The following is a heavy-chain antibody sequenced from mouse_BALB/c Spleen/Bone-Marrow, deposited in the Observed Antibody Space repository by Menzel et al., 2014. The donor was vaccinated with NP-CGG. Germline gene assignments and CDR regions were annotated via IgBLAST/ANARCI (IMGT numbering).Heavy chain of an antibody. CDR3: TIEYGITTKDYYALDY. J-gene: IGHJ4*01. D-gene: IGHD2-4*01. Sequence: QVQLKQSGAELVKSGASVKLSCKASGYTFTTYWMHWVRLRPGQGFDWIGEINPSSGGTYYNEKFRRKATLTVDKSSSTAYMQLSSLTSEDSAVYYCTIEYGITTKDYYALDYWGQGTSVTVSS. CDR2: INPSSGGT. CDR1: GYTFTTYW. V-gene: IGHV1S16*01.